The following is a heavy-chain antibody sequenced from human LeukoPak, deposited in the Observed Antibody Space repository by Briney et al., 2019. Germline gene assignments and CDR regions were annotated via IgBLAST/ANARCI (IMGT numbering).Heavy chain of an antibody. CDR1: GGSISSYY. CDR2: INHSGST. CDR3: ARKTYYDFWSGYPNDAFDI. D-gene: IGHD3-3*01. V-gene: IGHV4-34*01. J-gene: IGHJ3*02. Sequence: SETLSLTCTVSGGSISSYYWSWIRQPPGKGLEWIGEINHSGSTNYNPSLKSRVTISVDTSKNQFSLKLSSVTAADTAVYYCARKTYYDFWSGYPNDAFDIWGQGTMVTVSS.